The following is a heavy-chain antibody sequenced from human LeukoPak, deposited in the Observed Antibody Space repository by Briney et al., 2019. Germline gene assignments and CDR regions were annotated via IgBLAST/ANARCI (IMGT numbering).Heavy chain of an antibody. J-gene: IGHJ3*02. CDR3: ARERIQLWSPRDAFDI. D-gene: IGHD5-18*01. CDR2: INPNSGGT. Sequence: GASVTVSCTASGYTFTGYYMHWVRQAPGQGLEWMGWINPNSGGTNYAQKFQGRVTMTRDTSISTAYMELSRLRSDDTAVYYCARERIQLWSPRDAFDIWGQGTMVTVSS. CDR1: GYTFTGYY. V-gene: IGHV1-2*02.